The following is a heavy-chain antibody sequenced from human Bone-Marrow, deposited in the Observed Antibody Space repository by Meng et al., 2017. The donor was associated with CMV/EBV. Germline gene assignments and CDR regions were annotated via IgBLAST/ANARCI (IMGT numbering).Heavy chain of an antibody. J-gene: IGHJ5*02. Sequence: GESLKISCAASGFTFSSYSMNWVRQAPGKGLEWVSSISSSSSYICYADSVKGRFTISRDNAKNSLYLQMNSLRAEDTAVYYCARGNYDSSGYSKLNWFDPWGQGTLVTVSS. D-gene: IGHD3-22*01. CDR2: ISSSSSYI. CDR1: GFTFSSYS. V-gene: IGHV3-21*01. CDR3: ARGNYDSSGYSKLNWFDP.